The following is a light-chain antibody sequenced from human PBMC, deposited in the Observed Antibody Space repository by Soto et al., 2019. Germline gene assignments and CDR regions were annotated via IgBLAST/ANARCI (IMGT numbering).Light chain of an antibody. CDR2: EVS. J-gene: IGLJ2*01. CDR3: SSYAGTKTLV. Sequence: QSALTQPPSASGSPGQSVTISCTGTISDVGTYNYVSWYQQHPGKAPKLIIYEVSERPSGVPDRFSGSKSGNTASLTVSWLQAGDEADYYCSSYAGTKTLVFGGGTKVTVL. V-gene: IGLV2-8*01. CDR1: ISDVGTYNY.